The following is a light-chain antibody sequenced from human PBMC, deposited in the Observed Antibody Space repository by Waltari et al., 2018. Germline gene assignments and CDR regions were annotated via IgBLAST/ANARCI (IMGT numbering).Light chain of an antibody. CDR1: NSDVGTYNY. CDR2: DVS. V-gene: IGLV2-14*03. CDR3: SSYTTSDVVV. Sequence: QSALTQPASVSGSPGQSITLSCTVINSDVGTYNYVSCYQQYPGKAPKLVIHDVSSRPSGTSYRFSGSKSGNTASLTISGLQAEDEADYYCSSYTTSDVVVFGGGTKVTVL. J-gene: IGLJ2*01.